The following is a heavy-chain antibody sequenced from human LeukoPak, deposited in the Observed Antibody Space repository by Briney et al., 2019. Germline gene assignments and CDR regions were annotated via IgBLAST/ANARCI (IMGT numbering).Heavy chain of an antibody. CDR2: MNPNSGNT. D-gene: IGHD4-17*01. Sequence: ASVRVSCKASGYTFTSYDINWVRQATGQGLEWMGWMNPNSGNTGYAQKFQGRVTITRNISISTAYMELSSLRSEDTAVYYCARHGQGPTTVTPGVLGFDYWGQGTLVTVSS. CDR3: ARHGQGPTTVTPGVLGFDY. V-gene: IGHV1-8*03. CDR1: GYTFTSYD. J-gene: IGHJ4*02.